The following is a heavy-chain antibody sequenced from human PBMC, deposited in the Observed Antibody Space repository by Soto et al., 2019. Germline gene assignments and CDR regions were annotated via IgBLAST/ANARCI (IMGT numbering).Heavy chain of an antibody. V-gene: IGHV3-11*05. CDR2: ISSSSSYT. CDR1: GFTFSDYY. CDR3: AGDSSSWDLSYYYYGMDV. Sequence: QVQLVESGGGLVKPGGSLRLSCAASGFTFSDYYMSWIRQAPGKGLEWVSYISSSSSYTNYADSVKGRFTITRDNAKNSLYQQMNSLRAEDTAVYYCAGDSSSWDLSYYYYGMDVWGQGTTVTVSS. J-gene: IGHJ6*02. D-gene: IGHD6-13*01.